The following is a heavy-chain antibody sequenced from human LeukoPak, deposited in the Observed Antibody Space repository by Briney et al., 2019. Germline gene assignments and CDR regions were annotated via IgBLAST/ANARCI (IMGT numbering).Heavy chain of an antibody. CDR3: ARVVDYGDYGSPGYYYYMDV. V-gene: IGHV4-39*07. Sequence: PSETLSLTCTVSGGSISSSSYYWGWIRQPPGKGLEWIGRIYYSGSTYYNPSLNSRLAISVDTSKNQFSLKLSSVTAADTAVYYCARVVDYGDYGSPGYYYYMDVWGKGTTVTVSS. J-gene: IGHJ6*03. D-gene: IGHD4-17*01. CDR1: GGSISSSSYY. CDR2: IYYSGST.